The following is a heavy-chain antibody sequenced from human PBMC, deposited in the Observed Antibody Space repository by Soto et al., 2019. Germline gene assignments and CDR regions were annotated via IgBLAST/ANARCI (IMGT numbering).Heavy chain of an antibody. Sequence: PWGSLRLSCAASGSTFSSYAMSWVRQAPEKGLEWVSAISGSGGSTYYADSVKGRFTISRDNSKNTLYLQMNSLRAEDTAVYYCAKVKRGYSYGYYYWGQGTLVTVSS. V-gene: IGHV3-23*01. CDR3: AKVKRGYSYGYYY. CDR1: GSTFSSYA. J-gene: IGHJ4*02. D-gene: IGHD5-18*01. CDR2: ISGSGGST.